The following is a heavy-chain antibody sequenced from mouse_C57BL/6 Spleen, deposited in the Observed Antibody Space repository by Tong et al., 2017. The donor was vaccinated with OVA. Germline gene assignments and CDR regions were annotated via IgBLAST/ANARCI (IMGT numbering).Heavy chain of an antibody. J-gene: IGHJ3*01. D-gene: IGHD2-4*01. CDR3: ARHAMITTWFAY. CDR1: GFAFSSYD. Sequence: EVQLQESGGGLVKPGGSLKLSCAASGFAFSSYDMSWVRQTPEKRLEWVAYISSGGGSTYYPDTVKGRFTISRDNAKITLYLQMSSLKAENTATYYCARHAMITTWFAYWGQGTLITVSA. V-gene: IGHV5-12-1*01. CDR2: ISSGGGST.